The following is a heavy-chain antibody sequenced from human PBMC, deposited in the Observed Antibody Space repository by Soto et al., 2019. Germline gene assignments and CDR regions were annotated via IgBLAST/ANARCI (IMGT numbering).Heavy chain of an antibody. V-gene: IGHV4-59*01. D-gene: IGHD3-22*01. Sequence: QVQLQESGPGLVKPSETLSLTCTVSGGSISTYYWSWIPQPPRKGLQWIGYIYNSGTTDYNPSLKCRVTISVDTSKNQFSLKVTSVTAADTAVYHCARAPGLYYFDYWGQGTLVTVSS. J-gene: IGHJ4*02. CDR3: ARAPGLYYFDY. CDR2: IYNSGTT. CDR1: GGSISTYY.